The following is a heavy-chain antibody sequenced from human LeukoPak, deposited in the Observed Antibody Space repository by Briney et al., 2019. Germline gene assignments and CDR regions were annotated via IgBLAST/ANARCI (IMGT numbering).Heavy chain of an antibody. CDR1: GISLSNYA. D-gene: IGHD3-10*01. Sequence: GGTLRLSCVVSGISLSNYAMTWVRQAPGKGLEWVSYISERGGSTTYADSVKGRFTISRDTSLNTLYLQMNNLRAEDTAVYFCAKRGVVIRGLLVIGYHQEAYHYDFWGQGVLVTVSS. CDR3: AKRGVVIRGLLVIGYHQEAYHYDF. J-gene: IGHJ4*02. V-gene: IGHV3-23*01. CDR2: ISERGGST.